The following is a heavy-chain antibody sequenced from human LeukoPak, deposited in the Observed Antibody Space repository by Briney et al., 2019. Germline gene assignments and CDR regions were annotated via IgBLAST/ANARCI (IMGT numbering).Heavy chain of an antibody. CDR1: GGSISSYY. J-gene: IGHJ4*02. V-gene: IGHV4-59*01. D-gene: IGHD5-12*01. CDR3: ARVLGRSPVVATIDY. Sequence: PSETLSLTCTVSGGSISSYYWSWIRQPPGKGLEWIGYIYYSGSTNYNPSLKSRVTISVDTSKNQFSLKLSSVTAADTAVYYCARVLGRSPVVATIDYWGQGTLVTVSS. CDR2: IYYSGST.